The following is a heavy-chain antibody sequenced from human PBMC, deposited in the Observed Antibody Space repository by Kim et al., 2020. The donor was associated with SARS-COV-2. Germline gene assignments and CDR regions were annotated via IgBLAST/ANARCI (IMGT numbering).Heavy chain of an antibody. V-gene: IGHV4-34*01. CDR1: GGSFSGYY. CDR3: ARDAYCSSTSCYVGRWFDP. CDR2: INHSGST. D-gene: IGHD2-2*01. J-gene: IGHJ5*02. Sequence: SETLSLTCAVYGGSFSGYYWSWIRQPPGKGLEWIGEINHSGSTNYNPSLKSRVTISVDTSKNQFSLKLSSVTAADTAVYYCARDAYCSSTSCYVGRWFDPWGQGTLVTVSS.